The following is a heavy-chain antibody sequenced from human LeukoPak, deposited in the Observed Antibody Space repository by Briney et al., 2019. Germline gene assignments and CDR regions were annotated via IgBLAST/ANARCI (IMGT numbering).Heavy chain of an antibody. CDR2: IKQDGSEK. D-gene: IGHD2-15*01. Sequence: GGSLRLSCAASGFTFSSYWMSWVRQAPGKGLEWVASIKQDGSEKYFVDSVKGRFTISRDNAKNSLYLQMNSLRAEDTAVYYCARSCSGGSCYESKFDPWGQGTLVTVSS. CDR3: ARSCSGGSCYESKFDP. CDR1: GFTFSSYW. J-gene: IGHJ5*02. V-gene: IGHV3-7*01.